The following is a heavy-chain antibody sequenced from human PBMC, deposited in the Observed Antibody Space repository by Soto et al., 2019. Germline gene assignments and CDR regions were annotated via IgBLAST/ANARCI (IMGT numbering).Heavy chain of an antibody. D-gene: IGHD3-10*01. CDR2: IKSKTDGGTT. CDR3: TTGRFGELFPTDGSLLDY. Sequence: GGSLRLSCAASGFTFSNAWMSWVRQAPGKGLEWVGRIKSKTDGGTTDYAAPVKGRFTISRDDSKNTLYLQMNSLKTEDTAVYYCTTGRFGELFPTDGSLLDYWGQGTLVTVSS. V-gene: IGHV3-15*01. J-gene: IGHJ4*02. CDR1: GFTFSNAW.